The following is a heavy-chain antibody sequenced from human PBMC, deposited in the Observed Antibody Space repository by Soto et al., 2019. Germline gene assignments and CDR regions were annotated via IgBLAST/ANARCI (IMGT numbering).Heavy chain of an antibody. CDR3: ARHVYYGAHFDY. CDR2: IYYSGTT. Sequence: SETLSLTCTVSGGSISSSTYYWAWIRQPPGKGLEWIGSIYYSGTTYYIPSLKSRVTISADTSKNQFSLRLSSVTAADTAVYYCARHVYYGAHFDYWGQGTLVTVSS. D-gene: IGHD4-17*01. CDR1: GGSISSSTYY. J-gene: IGHJ4*02. V-gene: IGHV4-39*01.